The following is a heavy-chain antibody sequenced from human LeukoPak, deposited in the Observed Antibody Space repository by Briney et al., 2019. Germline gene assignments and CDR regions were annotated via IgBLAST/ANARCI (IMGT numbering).Heavy chain of an antibody. CDR3: ANERYWSGWKGVFDL. D-gene: IGHD3-3*01. J-gene: IGHJ3*01. V-gene: IGHV1-2*02. CDR1: GYTFTGYY. CDR2: INPNSGGT. Sequence: ASVKVSCKASGYTFTGYYMHWVRQAPAKGLEWMGWINPNSGGTNYAQKFQDRVTMARDTSLSTAEMGLSRLRCGETAVYCCANERYWSGWKGVFDLWGEGTMVPVS.